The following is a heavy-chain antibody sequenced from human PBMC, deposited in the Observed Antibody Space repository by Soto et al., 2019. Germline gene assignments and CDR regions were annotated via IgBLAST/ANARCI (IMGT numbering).Heavy chain of an antibody. CDR1: GFTFDDYT. V-gene: IGHV3-43*01. D-gene: IGHD5-18*01. Sequence: PVGSLRLSCAASGFTFDDYTMHWVRRAPAKGLEWVSLITWDGSRTYYADSVKGRFTISRDNSKYSLFLQMNSLRTEDTALYYCAKDMPPDTAMDYWGQGTLLTVS. CDR3: AKDMPPDTAMDY. CDR2: ITWDGSRT. J-gene: IGHJ4*02.